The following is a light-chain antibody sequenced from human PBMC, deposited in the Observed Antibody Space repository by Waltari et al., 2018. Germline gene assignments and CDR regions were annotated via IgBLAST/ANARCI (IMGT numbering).Light chain of an antibody. CDR2: DDN. CDR1: SSNIGTHH. CDR3: AAWDDSPSGYV. V-gene: IGLV1-47*01. Sequence: HSVLPQPPSAAGTPGQRVTISCSGSSSNIGTHHVYWYQQFPGRAPRLLIYDDNQRPSGVPSRFSVSKSGTSASLVISGLRSDDEANYYCAAWDDSPSGYVFGTGTEVTVL. J-gene: IGLJ1*01.